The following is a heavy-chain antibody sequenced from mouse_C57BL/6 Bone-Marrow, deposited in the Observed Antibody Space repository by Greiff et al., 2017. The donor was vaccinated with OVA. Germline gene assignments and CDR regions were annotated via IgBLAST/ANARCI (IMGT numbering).Heavy chain of an antibody. J-gene: IGHJ4*01. CDR2: IWSGGST. D-gene: IGHD1-1*01. CDR1: GFSLTSYG. Sequence: QVHVKQSGPGLVQPSQSLSITCTVSGFSLTSYGVHWVRQSPGKGLEWLGVIWSGGSTDYNAAFISRLSISKDNSKSQVFFKMNSLQADDTAIYYCARSSFITTVVSPYYAMDYWGQGTSVTVSS. V-gene: IGHV2-2*01. CDR3: ARSSFITTVVSPYYAMDY.